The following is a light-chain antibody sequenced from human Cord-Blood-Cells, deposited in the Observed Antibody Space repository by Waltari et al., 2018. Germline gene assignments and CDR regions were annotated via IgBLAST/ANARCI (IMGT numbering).Light chain of an antibody. J-gene: IGLJ2*01. Sequence: QSALTQPRSVSGSPGQSVTISCTGTSSDVGGYNYVSWDQQHPGKAPTPMIYDVSKRPSGVPDRCAGSKSGNTASLTISGLQAEDEADYYCCSYAGSYTLVFGGGTKLTVL. V-gene: IGLV2-11*01. CDR3: CSYAGSYTLV. CDR2: DVS. CDR1: SSDVGGYNY.